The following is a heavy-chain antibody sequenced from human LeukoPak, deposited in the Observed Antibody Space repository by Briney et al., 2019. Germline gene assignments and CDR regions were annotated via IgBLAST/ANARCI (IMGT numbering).Heavy chain of an antibody. CDR2: ISSSSSTI. CDR3: ASTDYCSSTSCRGGY. Sequence: PGGSLRLSCAASGFTFSSYSMTWVRQAPGKGLEWVSYISSSSSTIYYADSVKGRFTISRDNAKNSLYLQMNSLRAEDTAVYYCASTDYCSSTSCRGGYWGQGTLVTVSS. D-gene: IGHD2-2*01. V-gene: IGHV3-48*01. CDR1: GFTFSSYS. J-gene: IGHJ4*02.